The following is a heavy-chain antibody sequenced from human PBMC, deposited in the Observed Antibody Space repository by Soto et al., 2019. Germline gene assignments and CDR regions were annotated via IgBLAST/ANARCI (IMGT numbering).Heavy chain of an antibody. Sequence: PSETLSLTCTVSGGSISSSSYYWGWIRQPPGKGLEWIGSIYYSGSTYYNPSLKSLVTISVDASKNQFSLKLSSVTAADTAVYYCATLRFLEWLTFDYWGQGTLVTVSS. CDR3: ATLRFLEWLTFDY. J-gene: IGHJ4*02. CDR2: IYYSGST. CDR1: GGSISSSSYY. D-gene: IGHD3-3*01. V-gene: IGHV4-39*01.